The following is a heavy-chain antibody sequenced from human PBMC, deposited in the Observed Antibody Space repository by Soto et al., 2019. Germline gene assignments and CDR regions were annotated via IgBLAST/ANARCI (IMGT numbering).Heavy chain of an antibody. D-gene: IGHD3-22*01. CDR2: FYSSGSI. CDR1: VYSITAGGYY. V-gene: IGHV4-31*03. CDR3: ARMYSSGSGWFQP. Sequence: SETLSLTCSVSVYSITAGGYYWSWIRQHPGKGLEWIGSFYSSGSIIYNPSLKSRVSISGDTSRNQLSITLTSVTAAATALYYCARMYSSGSGWFQPWGQG. J-gene: IGHJ5*02.